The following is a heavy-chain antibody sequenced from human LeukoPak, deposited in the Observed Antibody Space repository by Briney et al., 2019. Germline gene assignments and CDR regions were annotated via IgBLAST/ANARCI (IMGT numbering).Heavy chain of an antibody. CDR1: GYSISSGYY. CDR2: IYHSGST. Sequence: KPSETLSLTCAVSGYSISSGYYWGWIRQPPGKGLEWIGSIYHSGSTYYNPSLKSRVTLSVDTSKNQFSLKLSSVTAADTAVYYCARDSKKYGVFYYFDYWGQGTLVTVSS. D-gene: IGHD4-17*01. V-gene: IGHV4-38-2*02. J-gene: IGHJ4*02. CDR3: ARDSKKYGVFYYFDY.